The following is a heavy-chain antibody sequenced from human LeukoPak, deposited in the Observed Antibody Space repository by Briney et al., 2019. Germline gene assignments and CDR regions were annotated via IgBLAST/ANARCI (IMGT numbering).Heavy chain of an antibody. CDR1: GFTFSSYW. J-gene: IGHJ6*02. V-gene: IGHV3-7*01. D-gene: IGHD6-13*01. CDR2: IKQDGSEK. Sequence: GGSLRLSCAASGFTFSSYWMSWVRQAPGKGLEWVANIKQDGSEKYYADSVKGRFTISRDNAKNSLYLQMNSLRAEDTAVYYCARGAAGTIPDWYYFGLDVWGQGTMVTVSS. CDR3: ARGAAGTIPDWYYFGLDV.